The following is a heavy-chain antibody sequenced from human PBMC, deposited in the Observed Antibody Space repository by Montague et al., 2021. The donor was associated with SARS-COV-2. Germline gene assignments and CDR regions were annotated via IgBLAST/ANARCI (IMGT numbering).Heavy chain of an antibody. CDR1: GGSINSTTYY. CDR3: ARHLPSGYTFGLDAFAL. J-gene: IGHJ3*01. D-gene: IGHD5-18*01. Sequence: SETLSLTCTVSGGSINSTTYYWAWIRQPPGKGLEWIGSVYYTGSNYYNPSLQSRGTMSVDTSKKQFSLKLSSVTAADTGVYYCARHLPSGYTFGLDAFALWGQGTMVTVSS. V-gene: IGHV4-39*01. CDR2: VYYTGSN.